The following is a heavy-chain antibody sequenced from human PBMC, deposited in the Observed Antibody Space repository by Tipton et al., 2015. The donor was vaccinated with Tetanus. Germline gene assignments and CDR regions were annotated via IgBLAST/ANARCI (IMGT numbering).Heavy chain of an antibody. CDR3: ARVWGRGQLVTKPNWYFDL. V-gene: IGHV3-30-3*01. CDR2: ISHDGSNQ. Sequence: SLRLSCAASGLTFSNSPMHWVRQAPGKGLEWVAVISHDGSNQNYADSVRGRFTISRDNSKNTLYLHMSSLRLADTAVYYCARVWGRGQLVTKPNWYFDLWGRGTLVTVSS. J-gene: IGHJ2*01. CDR1: GLTFSNSP. D-gene: IGHD6-6*01.